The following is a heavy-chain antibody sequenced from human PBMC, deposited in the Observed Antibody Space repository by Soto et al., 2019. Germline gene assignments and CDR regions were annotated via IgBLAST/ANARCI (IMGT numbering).Heavy chain of an antibody. D-gene: IGHD5-12*01. CDR2: ISHLENT. V-gene: IGHV4-30-2*06. CDR1: VASISYGGFS. CDR3: ERGGGYDSFDY. Sequence: TLSLTCTVSVASISYGGFSWSWIRQSPGKGLEWIGYISHLENTYLHPSFKSRLTMSIDRTRNQFSLKLSSVTAADMAVYYCERGGGYDSFDYWGQGVLVTVSS. J-gene: IGHJ4*02.